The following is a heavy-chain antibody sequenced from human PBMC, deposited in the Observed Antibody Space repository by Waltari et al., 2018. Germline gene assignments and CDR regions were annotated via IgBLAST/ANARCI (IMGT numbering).Heavy chain of an antibody. J-gene: IGHJ4*02. Sequence: QITLKESGPTLVKPTQTLTLTCTFSGFSLRTSGVGLGWIRPPPEKALEWLALIYWNDDKRYSPSLKSRLTITKDTSKNQVVLTMTNMDPVDTATYYCAHSRYCSSTSCYYYFDYWGQGTLVTVSS. D-gene: IGHD2-2*01. V-gene: IGHV2-5*01. CDR1: GFSLRTSGVG. CDR2: IYWNDDK. CDR3: AHSRYCSSTSCYYYFDY.